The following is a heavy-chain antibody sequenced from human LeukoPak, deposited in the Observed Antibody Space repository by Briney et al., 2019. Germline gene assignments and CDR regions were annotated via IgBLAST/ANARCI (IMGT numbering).Heavy chain of an antibody. Sequence: SETLSLTCTVSGGSISNYYWSWIRQPPGKGLEWIGYIYYSGGTNYNPSLKSRVTISVDTSKNQLSLRMTSVTAADTAVYYCARRYTTSTWSFDPWGQGTLVTVSS. D-gene: IGHD6-6*01. CDR3: ARRYTTSTWSFDP. CDR2: IYYSGGT. V-gene: IGHV4-59*01. CDR1: GGSISNYY. J-gene: IGHJ5*02.